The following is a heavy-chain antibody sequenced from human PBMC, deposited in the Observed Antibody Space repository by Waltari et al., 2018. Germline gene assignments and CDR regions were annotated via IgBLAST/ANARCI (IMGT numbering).Heavy chain of an antibody. J-gene: IGHJ4*02. CDR3: ASTSSGVPGIAVAFEY. CDR1: GYTFTGYY. D-gene: IGHD6-19*01. CDR2: INPNSGGT. Sequence: QVQLVQSGAEVKKPGASVQVSCKASGYTFTGYYMHWVRQDPGQGLEWMGRINPNSGGTNDAQKFQGRVTMTRDTSISTDYMELSRLRSDDTAVYYCASTSSGVPGIAVAFEYWGQGTLVTVSS. V-gene: IGHV1-2*06.